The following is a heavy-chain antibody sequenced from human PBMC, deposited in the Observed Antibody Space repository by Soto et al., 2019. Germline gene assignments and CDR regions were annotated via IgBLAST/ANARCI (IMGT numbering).Heavy chain of an antibody. CDR3: AKEGRYSCGVFDY. Sequence: GGSLRLSCAASGFTFSSYGMHWVRQAPGKGLEWVAVISYDGSNKYYADSVKGRFTISRDNSKNTLYLQMNSLRAEDTAVYYCAKEGRYSCGVFDYWGQGTLVTVSS. V-gene: IGHV3-30*18. CDR2: ISYDGSNK. D-gene: IGHD5-18*01. J-gene: IGHJ4*02. CDR1: GFTFSSYG.